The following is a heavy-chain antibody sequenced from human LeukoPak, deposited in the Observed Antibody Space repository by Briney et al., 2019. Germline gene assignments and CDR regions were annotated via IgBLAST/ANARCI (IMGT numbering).Heavy chain of an antibody. CDR2: ICYDGSIK. D-gene: IGHD2/OR15-2a*01. V-gene: IGHV3-33*06. Sequence: SGGSLRLSCAASGFTFSRYGMHWVRQAPGKEREWVAVICYDGSIKYYADSVMGRFTISKDNSRNMLYLQMNSLRAEDTAVYYCAKADEMNMDYWGQGTLVTVSS. J-gene: IGHJ4*02. CDR1: GFTFSRYG. CDR3: AKADEMNMDY.